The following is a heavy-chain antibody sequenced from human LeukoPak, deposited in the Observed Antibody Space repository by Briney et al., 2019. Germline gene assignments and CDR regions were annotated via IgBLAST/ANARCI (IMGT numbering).Heavy chain of an antibody. CDR1: GFTFSRYE. J-gene: IGHJ4*02. D-gene: IGHD3-22*01. V-gene: IGHV3-48*03. CDR3: ARDNYDSSTPYYFDY. CDR2: MSSSGSTI. Sequence: GGSLRLSCAASGFTFSRYEINWVRQAPGKGLEWISYMSSSGSTIYYADSVKGRFTISRDNAKNSLYLQMNSLRAEDTAFYYCARDNYDSSTPYYFDYWGQGTLVTVSS.